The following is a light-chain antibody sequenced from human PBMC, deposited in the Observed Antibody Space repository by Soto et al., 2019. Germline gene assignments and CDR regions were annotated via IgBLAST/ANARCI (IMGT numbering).Light chain of an antibody. CDR1: QDINKF. Sequence: IQLTQSPSSLSASVGDIVTVTCRASQDINKFLAWFQQKPGKAPNLLIFSASTLQSAVPSRFSGGGSGTDFTLTIDSLQPEDFATYYCQQLKTYPYTFGQGTKLEIK. CDR2: SAS. V-gene: IGKV1-9*01. CDR3: QQLKTYPYT. J-gene: IGKJ2*01.